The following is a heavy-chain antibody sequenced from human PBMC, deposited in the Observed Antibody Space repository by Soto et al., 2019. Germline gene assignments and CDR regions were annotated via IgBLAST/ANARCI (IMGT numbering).Heavy chain of an antibody. CDR2: MSGSGGST. J-gene: IGHJ4*02. V-gene: IGHV3-23*01. CDR3: AKGQDSGVAGGLDY. D-gene: IGHD2-15*01. Sequence: GGSLRLSCAASGLTFEIYAMSWVRQAPGKGLEWVSGMSGSGGSTDYADSVKGRFTISRDNSKNTLYLQMNSLRVEDTALYYCAKGQDSGVAGGLDYWGQGTLVTVSS. CDR1: GLTFEIYA.